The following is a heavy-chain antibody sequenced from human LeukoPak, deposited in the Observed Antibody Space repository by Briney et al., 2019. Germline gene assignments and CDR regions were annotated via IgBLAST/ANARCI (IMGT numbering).Heavy chain of an antibody. V-gene: IGHV1-2*02. J-gene: IGHJ4*02. D-gene: IGHD3-10*01. Sequence: ASVKVSCKASRYTFIDYYIHWVRQAPGQGLEWMGWINPNSGGTSYAQKFQGRVTMTRDTSISTAYMDLSSLRSDDTAVHYCARGGWVRGVITRNGLDYWGQGTLVTVSS. CDR2: INPNSGGT. CDR1: RYTFIDYY. CDR3: ARGGWVRGVITRNGLDY.